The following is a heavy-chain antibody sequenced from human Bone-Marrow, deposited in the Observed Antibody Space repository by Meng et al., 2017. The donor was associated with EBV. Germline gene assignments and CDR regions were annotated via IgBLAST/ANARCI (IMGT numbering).Heavy chain of an antibody. D-gene: IGHD3-10*01. V-gene: IGHV1-69*01. CDR2: LIPKFRAP. CDR3: ASESGRGYTPDF. Sequence: QVQLVQSGSEMKKPGSSVKVSCKTSGGPFYTDAISWIRQAPGQGLEWLGGLIPKFRAPNYAQKFQDRITITADASTRTHYMELRSLRSEDTAMYYCASESGRGYTPDFWCPGTLVTVAS. J-gene: IGHJ4*01. CDR1: GGPFYTDA.